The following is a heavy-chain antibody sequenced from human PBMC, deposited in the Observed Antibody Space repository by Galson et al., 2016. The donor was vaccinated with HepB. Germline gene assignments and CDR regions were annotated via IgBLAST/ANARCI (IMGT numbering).Heavy chain of an antibody. CDR3: ARFGCTSCYDFYYYGMDV. CDR2: INWKGGRT. D-gene: IGHD2-2*01. V-gene: IGHV3-20*04. Sequence: SLRLSCAASGFTFDDYAMSWVRQAPGKGLEWVSGINWKGGRTGYADSVKGRFTISRDNAKNSVYLEVNSLRSDDTAVYYCARFGCTSCYDFYYYGMDVWGQGTTVTVSS. CDR1: GFTFDDYA. J-gene: IGHJ6*02.